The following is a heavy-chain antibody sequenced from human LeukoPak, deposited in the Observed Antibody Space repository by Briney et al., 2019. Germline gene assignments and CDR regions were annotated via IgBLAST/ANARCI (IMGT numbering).Heavy chain of an antibody. CDR2: IYYSGST. Sequence: SETLSLTCTVSGGSISSSSYYWGWIRQPPGKGLEWIGSIYYSGSTNYNPSLKSRVTISVDTSKNQFSLKLSSVTAADTAVYYCARLRITMVRGVSKFDYWGQGTLVTVSS. J-gene: IGHJ4*02. CDR1: GGSISSSSYY. V-gene: IGHV4-39*07. CDR3: ARLRITMVRGVSKFDY. D-gene: IGHD3-10*01.